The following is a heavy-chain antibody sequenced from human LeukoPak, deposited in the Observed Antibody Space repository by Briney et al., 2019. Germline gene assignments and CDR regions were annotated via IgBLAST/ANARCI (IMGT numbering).Heavy chain of an antibody. CDR2: MNPNSGNT. Sequence: ASVKVSCKASGYTFTSYHINWVRQATGQGLEWMGWMNPNSGNTGYAQKFQGRVTITRNTSISTAYMELSSLRSEDTAVYYCAGGGRDSSGYRYDFWGKGTLVTVST. CDR1: GYTFTSYH. D-gene: IGHD3-22*01. CDR3: AGGGRDSSGYRYDF. V-gene: IGHV1-8*03. J-gene: IGHJ4*02.